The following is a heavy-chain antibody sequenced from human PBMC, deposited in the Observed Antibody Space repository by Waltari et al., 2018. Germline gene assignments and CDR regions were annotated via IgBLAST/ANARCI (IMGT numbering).Heavy chain of an antibody. Sequence: EVQLMESGGGLVKPGGSLRLSCAAHGYTFSTYNRNWVRQAPGKGLEWVSSVSSNGAYIHYGDSVKGRFTISRDNAKTSLYLQMNGLRDEDTAVYYCARGGWGFYLDLWGQGALVTVSS. CDR2: VSSNGAYI. J-gene: IGHJ5*02. D-gene: IGHD7-27*01. V-gene: IGHV3-21*01. CDR1: GYTFSTYN. CDR3: ARGGWGFYLDL.